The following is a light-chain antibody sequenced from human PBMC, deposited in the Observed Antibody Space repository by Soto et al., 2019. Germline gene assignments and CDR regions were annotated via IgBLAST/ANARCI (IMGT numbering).Light chain of an antibody. CDR2: DAF. J-gene: IGKJ2*01. CDR3: QQYGGSPPYT. V-gene: IGKV3-20*01. CDR1: QSFSSRY. Sequence: EIVLTQSPGTLSLSPGERATLSCRASQSFSSRYLAWYQQKPGQAPRLLIHDAFGRATGIPDRFTASGSGKVVTLTISRLEPEDFAVYYCQQYGGSPPYTFGQGTKLET.